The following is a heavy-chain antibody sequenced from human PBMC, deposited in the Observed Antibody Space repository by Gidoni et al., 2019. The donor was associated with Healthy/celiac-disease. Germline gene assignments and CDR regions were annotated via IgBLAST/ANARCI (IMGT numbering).Heavy chain of an antibody. D-gene: IGHD2-15*01. CDR1: GYSFTRSW. CDR2: IYPSDSYT. CDR3: ARLLVVAANYYYGMDV. V-gene: IGHV5-10-1*01. J-gene: IGHJ6*02. Sequence: EVQLSQSGAEVKKPGESLRISCKVSGYSFTRSWISWVRQMPGKGLEWMGRIYPSDSYTNDSPSFQGHVTISADKSISTAYLQWSSLKASDTAMYYCARLLVVAANYYYGMDVWGQGTTVTVSS.